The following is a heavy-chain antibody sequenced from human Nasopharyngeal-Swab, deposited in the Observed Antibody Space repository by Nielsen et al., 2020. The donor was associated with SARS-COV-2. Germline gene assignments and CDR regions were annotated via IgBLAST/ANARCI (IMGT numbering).Heavy chain of an antibody. J-gene: IGHJ4*02. V-gene: IGHV3-33*05. D-gene: IGHD5-18*01. CDR3: ARVPGDTAMASDY. CDR2: ISYDGSNK. Sequence: VRQMPGKGLEWVAVISYDGSNKYYADSVKGRFTISRDNSKNTLYLQMNSLRAEDTAVYYCARVPGDTAMASDYWGQGTLVTVSS.